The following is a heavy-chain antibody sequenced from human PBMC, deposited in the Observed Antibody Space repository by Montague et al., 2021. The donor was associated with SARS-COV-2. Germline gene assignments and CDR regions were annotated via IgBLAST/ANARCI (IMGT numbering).Heavy chain of an antibody. D-gene: IGHD6-19*01. V-gene: IGHV6-1*01. Sequence: YNDYAPSVRGRLTVNPDASKNEFSLELNYVPPEDTAVYYCVRYSGWFYFDFWGQGTLVTVSS. CDR2: YN. J-gene: IGHJ4*02. CDR3: VRYSGWFYFDF.